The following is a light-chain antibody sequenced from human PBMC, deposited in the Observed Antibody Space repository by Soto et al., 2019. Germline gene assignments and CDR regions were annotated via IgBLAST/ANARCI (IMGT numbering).Light chain of an antibody. V-gene: IGKV3-20*01. CDR3: QQYANSRT. CDR1: QSVSSSF. Sequence: EIVLTQSPGTLSLSPGERATLSCRASQSVSSSFLAWYQQKPGQAPRLLIYGASSRATGIPDRFSGSGSGTDFTLTISRLEPEDFALYYCQQYANSRTFGQGTKVDI. CDR2: GAS. J-gene: IGKJ1*01.